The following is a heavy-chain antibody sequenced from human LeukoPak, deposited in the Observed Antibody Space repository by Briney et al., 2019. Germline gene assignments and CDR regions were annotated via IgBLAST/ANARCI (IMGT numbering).Heavy chain of an antibody. CDR3: ARSEYSSSSFFDY. CDR1: GGSISSYY. Sequence: PSETLSLTCTVSGGSISSYYWSWIRQPPGKGLEWIGYIYYSGSTNYNPSLKSRVTISVDTSKSQFSLKLSSVTAADTAVYYCARSEYSSSSFFDYWGQGTLVTVSS. J-gene: IGHJ4*02. CDR2: IYYSGST. V-gene: IGHV4-59*01. D-gene: IGHD6-6*01.